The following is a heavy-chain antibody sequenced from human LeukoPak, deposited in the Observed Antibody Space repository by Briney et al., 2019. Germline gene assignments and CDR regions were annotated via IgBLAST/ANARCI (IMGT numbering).Heavy chain of an antibody. CDR2: ISPSGGST. J-gene: IGHJ4*02. D-gene: IGHD2-15*01. CDR3: ARSACSGDGCFLDY. Sequence: ASVKVSCKAFGYTFTSNYMHWVRQAPGQGPEWMGVISPSGGSTTYAQKFQGRVTMTSDMSTNTLYMELSSLRSEDTAVYYCARSACSGDGCFLDYWGQGTLLTVSS. CDR1: GYTFTSNY. V-gene: IGHV1-46*01.